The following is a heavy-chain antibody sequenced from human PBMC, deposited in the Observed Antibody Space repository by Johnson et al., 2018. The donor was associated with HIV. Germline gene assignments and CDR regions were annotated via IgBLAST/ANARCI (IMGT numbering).Heavy chain of an antibody. CDR3: AREKYNWNDGMFYGIDL. D-gene: IGHD1-1*01. J-gene: IGHJ3*01. CDR2: IYSGGST. Sequence: VQLVESGGGLVQPGGSLRLSCAASGFTVSSNYMSWVRQAPGKGLEWVSDIYSGGSTYYADSVKGRFTHSRDNSKNTLYLQMNSLRGEDTAVYYCAREKYNWNDGMFYGIDLWGQGTMVTVSS. CDR1: GFTVSSNY. V-gene: IGHV3-66*02.